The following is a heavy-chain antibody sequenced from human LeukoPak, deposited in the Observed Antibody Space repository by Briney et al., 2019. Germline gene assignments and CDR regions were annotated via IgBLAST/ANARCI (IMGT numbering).Heavy chain of an antibody. V-gene: IGHV3-7*04. Sequence: GGSLRLSCAASGFTFTTYWMSWVRQAPGKGLEWVANMKPDGSEIFYVDSVKGRFTISRDNAKNSLYLQMNSLRAEDTAVYYCARGYSSSWPDYWGQGTLVTVSS. D-gene: IGHD6-13*01. J-gene: IGHJ4*02. CDR1: GFTFTTYW. CDR2: MKPDGSEI. CDR3: ARGYSSSWPDY.